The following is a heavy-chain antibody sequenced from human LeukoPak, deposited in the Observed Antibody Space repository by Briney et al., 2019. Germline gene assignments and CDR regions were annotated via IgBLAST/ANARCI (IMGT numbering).Heavy chain of an antibody. CDR1: GFTFSSYA. CDR2: ISGSGGST. Sequence: GGSLRLSCAASGFTFSSYAMSWVRQAPGKGLEWGSAISGSGGSTYYADSVKGRFTISRDNSKNTLYLQMNSLRAEDTAVYYCAKDLSRSGSYYEYYFDYWGQGTLVTVSS. CDR3: AKDLSRSGSYYEYYFDY. D-gene: IGHD3-10*01. V-gene: IGHV3-23*01. J-gene: IGHJ4*02.